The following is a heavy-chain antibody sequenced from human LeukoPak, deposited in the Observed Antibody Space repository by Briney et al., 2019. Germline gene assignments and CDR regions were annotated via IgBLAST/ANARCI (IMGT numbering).Heavy chain of an antibody. V-gene: IGHV3-48*02. CDR2: IGSSSSPI. Sequence: PGGSLRLSCAASGFIFSIYGMNGGRQAPGKGLEWVSYIGSSSSPIYYADSVKGRFTISRDNAKNSLHLQMNSLRDEDTAVYYCARAMRSGYDYWGQGTLVTVSS. CDR1: GFIFSIYG. J-gene: IGHJ4*02. CDR3: ARAMRSGYDY. D-gene: IGHD5-12*01.